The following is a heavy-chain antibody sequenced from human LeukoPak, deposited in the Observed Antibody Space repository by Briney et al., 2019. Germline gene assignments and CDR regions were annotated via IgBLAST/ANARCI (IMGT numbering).Heavy chain of an antibody. CDR3: ARHSRYYYGMDV. V-gene: IGHV4-59*08. CDR1: GGSISSYY. CDR2: IYYSGST. Sequence: SETLSATCAVPGGSISSYYWSWIRQPPGKGLEWIGYIYYSGSTDYTPSLQSRVTISVDTSKNQFSLKLTSVTAADTAVYYCARHSRYYYGMDVWGQGTTVTVSS. J-gene: IGHJ6*02.